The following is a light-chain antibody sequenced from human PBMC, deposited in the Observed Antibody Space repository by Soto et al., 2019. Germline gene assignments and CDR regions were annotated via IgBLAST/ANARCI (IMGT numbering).Light chain of an antibody. CDR2: EVS. CDR1: SSDVGAYNY. Sequence: QSALTQPPSASGSPGQSVTISCTGTSSDVGAYNYVSWYQQHPGKAPKLMIYEVSKRPSGVPDRFSGSKSGNTASLTVSGLQAEDEADYFCAAWDDGLNGLVFGGGTKLAVL. V-gene: IGLV2-8*01. J-gene: IGLJ3*02. CDR3: AAWDDGLNGLV.